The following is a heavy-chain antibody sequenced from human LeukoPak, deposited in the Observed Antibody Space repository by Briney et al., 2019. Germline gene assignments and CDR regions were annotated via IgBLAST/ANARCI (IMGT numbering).Heavy chain of an antibody. V-gene: IGHV3-23*01. CDR1: GFTFSSYA. CDR3: AKDGVVDGYNSRHFDY. CDR2: ISGSGGST. Sequence: GGSLRLSCAASGFTFSSYAMSWVRQAPGKGLEWVSAISGSGGSTYYADSVKGRFTISRGNSKNTLYLQMNSLRAKDTAVYYCAKDGVVDGYNSRHFDYWGQGTLVTVSS. J-gene: IGHJ4*02. D-gene: IGHD5-24*01.